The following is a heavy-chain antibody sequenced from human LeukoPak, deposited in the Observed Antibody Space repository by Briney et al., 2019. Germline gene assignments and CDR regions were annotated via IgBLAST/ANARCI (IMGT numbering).Heavy chain of an antibody. CDR3: AEHGITMIGGV. Sequence: GGSLRLSCAASGFTFSSYEMNWVRQAPGKGLEWVSYISSSGSTIYYADSVKGRFTISRDNAKNSLYLQMNNLRAEDTAVYYCAEHGITMIGGVWGKGTTVTISS. J-gene: IGHJ6*04. CDR2: ISSSGSTI. CDR1: GFTFSSYE. V-gene: IGHV3-48*03. D-gene: IGHD3-10*02.